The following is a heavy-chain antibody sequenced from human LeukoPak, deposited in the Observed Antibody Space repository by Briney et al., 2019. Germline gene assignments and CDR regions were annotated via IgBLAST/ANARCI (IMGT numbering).Heavy chain of an antibody. CDR2: IIPIFGIA. CDR1: GGTFSSYA. D-gene: IGHD3-10*01. V-gene: IGHV1-69*04. Sequence: ASVKVSCKASGGTFSSYAISWVRQVPGQGLEWMGRIIPIFGIANYAQKFQGRVTITADKSTSTAYMELSSLRSEDTAVYYCASPRSSRTLLKSASNSFDYWGQGTLVTVSS. J-gene: IGHJ4*02. CDR3: ASPRSSRTLLKSASNSFDY.